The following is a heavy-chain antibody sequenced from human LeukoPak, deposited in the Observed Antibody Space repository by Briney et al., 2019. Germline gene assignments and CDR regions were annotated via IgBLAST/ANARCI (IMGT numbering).Heavy chain of an antibody. CDR3: ARERPDSSSAGYFDY. Sequence: SETLSLTCTVSGGSISRYYWSWIRQPPGKGLEWIGYIYYSGSTNYNPSLKSRVTISVDTSKNQFSLKLSSVTAADTAVYYCARERPDSSSAGYFDYWGQGTLVTVSS. J-gene: IGHJ4*02. D-gene: IGHD6-6*01. CDR1: GGSISRYY. CDR2: IYYSGST. V-gene: IGHV4-59*01.